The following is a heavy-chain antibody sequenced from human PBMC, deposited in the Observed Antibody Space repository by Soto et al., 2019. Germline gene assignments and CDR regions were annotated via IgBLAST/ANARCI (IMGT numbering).Heavy chain of an antibody. CDR1: GGTFSSYA. V-gene: IGHV1-69*02. CDR3: ASGPYTSSSGGYYYNYTDV. J-gene: IGHJ6*03. CDR2: IVPMFGIP. D-gene: IGHD6-6*01. Sequence: QVQLVQSGAEVKKPGSSVKVSCKASGGTFSSYAINWVRQAPGQGLEWMGRIVPMFGIPNFAPKFQGRVTMTADRATTTSYMELSSLRSEDTAVYYCASGPYTSSSGGYYYNYTDVWGKGTTVTVSS.